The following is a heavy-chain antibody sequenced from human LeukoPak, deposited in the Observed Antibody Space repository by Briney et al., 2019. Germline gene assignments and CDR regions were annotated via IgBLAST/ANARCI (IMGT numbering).Heavy chain of an antibody. CDR2: IYHEGNT. Sequence: SETLSLTCAVSGYSISGGFYWAWIRQPPGKGLEWIAIIYHEGNTFYNPSLRSRVTISLDTSKNQFSLRLSSLTAADTAVYYCARTGLGYCTSANCYRLDHWGQGTLATVSS. V-gene: IGHV4-38-2*01. J-gene: IGHJ4*02. CDR1: GYSISGGFY. D-gene: IGHD2-8*02. CDR3: ARTGLGYCTSANCYRLDH.